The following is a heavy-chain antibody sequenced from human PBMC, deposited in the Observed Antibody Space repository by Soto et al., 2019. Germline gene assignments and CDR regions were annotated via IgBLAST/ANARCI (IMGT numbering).Heavy chain of an antibody. CDR3: ASLSMGYDSSGYYTQLMDYYYGMDV. Sequence: SETLSLTCAVSGGSISSSNWWSWVRQPPGKGLEWIGEIYHSGSTNYNPSLKSRVTISVDKSKNQFSLKLSSVTAADTAVYYCASLSMGYDSSGYYTQLMDYYYGMDVWGQGTTVTVSS. CDR1: GGSISSSNW. CDR2: IYHSGST. V-gene: IGHV4-4*02. J-gene: IGHJ6*02. D-gene: IGHD3-22*01.